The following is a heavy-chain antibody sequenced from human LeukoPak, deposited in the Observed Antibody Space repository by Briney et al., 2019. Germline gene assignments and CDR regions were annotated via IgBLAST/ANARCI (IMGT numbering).Heavy chain of an antibody. D-gene: IGHD1-26*01. CDR2: ISGSGDTT. Sequence: GGSLRLSCAASRFTFSNYAMSWVRQAPGKGLEWVSAISGSGDTTYYADSVKGRFTISRDNSRNTLYLQMNSLRGEDTAVYYCARDWRELHLPKYTDYWGPGTLVTVFS. CDR3: ARDWRELHLPKYTDY. CDR1: RFTFSNYA. J-gene: IGHJ4*02. V-gene: IGHV3-23*01.